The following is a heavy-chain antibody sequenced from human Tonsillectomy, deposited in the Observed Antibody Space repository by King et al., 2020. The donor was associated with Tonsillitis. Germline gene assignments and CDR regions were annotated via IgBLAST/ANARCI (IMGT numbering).Heavy chain of an antibody. Sequence: VQLVESGGGLVQPGRSLRLSCAASGFTFDDYAMHWVRQGPGKGLEWVSSISWNSGIIDHADSVKGRFTISRDNANNYLYLQMNSLRAEDTALYYCVKSIDSSSWGVPQTAFDNWGQGTQVFVSS. CDR3: VKSIDSSSWGVPQTAFDN. CDR2: ISWNSGII. V-gene: IGHV3-9*01. J-gene: IGHJ4*02. D-gene: IGHD6-6*01. CDR1: GFTFDDYA.